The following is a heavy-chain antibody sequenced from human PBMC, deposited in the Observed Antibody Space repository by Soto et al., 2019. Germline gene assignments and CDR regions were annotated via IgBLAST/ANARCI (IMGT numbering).Heavy chain of an antibody. J-gene: IGHJ6*02. CDR3: APVPAASSYYGTDV. CDR2: IVDSGGIT. V-gene: IGHV3-23*01. CDR1: GFSISNYA. Sequence: EVQLLESGGDLVQPGGSLRLSCAASGFSISNYAMNWVRQAPGKGLEWVSGIVDSGGITFYADSVKGRFTISRDNSKNTLYLQMNSLRVEDTAVYYCAPVPAASSYYGTDVWGQGTTVTVSS. D-gene: IGHD2-2*01.